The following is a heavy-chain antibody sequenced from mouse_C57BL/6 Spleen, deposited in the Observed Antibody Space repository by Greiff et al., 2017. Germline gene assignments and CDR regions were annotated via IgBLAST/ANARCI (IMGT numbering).Heavy chain of an antibody. Sequence: EVQLQQSGPVLVKPGASVKMSCKASGYTFTDYYMNWVKQSHGKSLEWIGVINPYNGGTSYNQKFKGKATLTVDKSSSTAYMELNSLTSEDSAVYYCASGDGSSSNYYAMDYWGQGTSVTVSS. D-gene: IGHD1-1*01. J-gene: IGHJ4*01. CDR2: INPYNGGT. CDR1: GYTFTDYY. CDR3: ASGDGSSSNYYAMDY. V-gene: IGHV1-19*01.